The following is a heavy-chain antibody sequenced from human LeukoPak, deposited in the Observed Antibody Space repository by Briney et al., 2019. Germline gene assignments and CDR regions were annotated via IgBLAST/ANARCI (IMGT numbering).Heavy chain of an antibody. V-gene: IGHV3-30*18. CDR1: GFTFSSYG. CDR2: ISYDGGNK. D-gene: IGHD3-22*01. J-gene: IGHJ4*02. Sequence: GGSLRLSCAASGFTFSSYGMPWVRQAPGKGLEWVAVISYDGGNKYYADSVKGRFTISRDNSKNTLYLQMNSLRAEDTAVYYCAKGGYDSSGYYFDYWGQGTLVTVSS. CDR3: AKGGYDSSGYYFDY.